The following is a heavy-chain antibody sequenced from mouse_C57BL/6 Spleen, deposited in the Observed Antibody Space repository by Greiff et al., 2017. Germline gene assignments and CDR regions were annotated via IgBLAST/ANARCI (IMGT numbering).Heavy chain of an antibody. CDR3: ARVAGTTRDYFDY. Sequence: EVQGVESGGGLVKPGGSLKLSCAASGFTFSSYAMSWVRQTPEKRLEWVATISDGGSYTYDPDNVKGRFTISRDNAKNNLYLQMSHLKSEDTAMYYGARVAGTTRDYFDYWGQGTTLTVSS. CDR1: GFTFSSYA. CDR2: ISDGGSYT. V-gene: IGHV5-4*01. D-gene: IGHD4-1*01. J-gene: IGHJ2*01.